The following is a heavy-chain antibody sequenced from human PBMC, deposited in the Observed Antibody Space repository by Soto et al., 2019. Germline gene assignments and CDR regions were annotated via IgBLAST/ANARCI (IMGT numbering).Heavy chain of an antibody. D-gene: IGHD6-19*01. CDR1: GGSISSYY. V-gene: IGHV4-59*01. J-gene: IGHJ4*02. Sequence: QVQLQESGPGLVKPSETLSLTCTVSGGSISSYYWSWIRQPPGKGLEWIGYIYYSGSTNYNPSLNSRVTISVDTSKNRSSLKLSSVTAADTAVYYCARDQGGGWSDYWGQGTLVTVSS. CDR3: ARDQGGGWSDY. CDR2: IYYSGST.